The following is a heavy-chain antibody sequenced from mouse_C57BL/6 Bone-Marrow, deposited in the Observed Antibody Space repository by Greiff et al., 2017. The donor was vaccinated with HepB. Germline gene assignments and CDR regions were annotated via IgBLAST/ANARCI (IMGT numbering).Heavy chain of an antibody. V-gene: IGHV1-42*01. Sequence: EVQLVESGPELVKPGASVKISCKASGYSFTGYYMNWVKQSPEKSLEWIGEINPSTGGTTYNQKFKAKATLTVDKSSSTAYMQLKSLTSEDSAVYYCARRTTVVSDYWGQGTTLTVSS. CDR2: INPSTGGT. J-gene: IGHJ2*01. CDR1: GYSFTGYY. D-gene: IGHD1-1*01. CDR3: ARRTTVVSDY.